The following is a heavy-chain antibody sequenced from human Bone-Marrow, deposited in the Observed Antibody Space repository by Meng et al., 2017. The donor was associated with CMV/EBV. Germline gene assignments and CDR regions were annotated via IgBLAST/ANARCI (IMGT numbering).Heavy chain of an antibody. J-gene: IGHJ3*02. CDR3: AREGSSDAFDI. Sequence: GESLKISCAASGFTFSSYAMHWVRQAPGKGLEWVAVISYDGSNKYYADSVKGRFTISRDNYKNTLYLQMNSLRAEDTAVYYCAREGSSDAFDIWGQGTMVTVSS. CDR1: GFTFSSYA. V-gene: IGHV3-30-3*01. CDR2: ISYDGSNK.